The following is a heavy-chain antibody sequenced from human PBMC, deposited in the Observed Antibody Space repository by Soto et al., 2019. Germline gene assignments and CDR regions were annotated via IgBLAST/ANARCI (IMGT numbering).Heavy chain of an antibody. CDR1: GFSLSSRGMG. V-gene: IGHV2-5*02. Sequence: QITLKESGPTLVKPTQTLTLTYTFSGFSLSSRGMGVGWIRQPPGKALEWLALIYWDDDKPYSPSLKSRLTITKDTSKNQVVLTMTNMDPVDTATYYCAHFYDTSGYYYVYFDYWGQGTLVTVSS. J-gene: IGHJ4*02. CDR2: IYWDDDK. D-gene: IGHD3-22*01. CDR3: AHFYDTSGYYYVYFDY.